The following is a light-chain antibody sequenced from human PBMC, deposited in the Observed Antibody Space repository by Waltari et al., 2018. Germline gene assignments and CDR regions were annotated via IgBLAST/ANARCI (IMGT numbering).Light chain of an antibody. CDR1: QGISSY. Sequence: DIQLTQSPSFLSASVGDRVTITCRASQGISSYLAWYQQKLGKAPKVLISAASTLQTGVPSRFSGSGSGTEFTLTISSLQPEDFATYYCQQVNGYPLTFGGGTKVEIK. CDR2: AAS. CDR3: QQVNGYPLT. J-gene: IGKJ4*01. V-gene: IGKV1-9*01.